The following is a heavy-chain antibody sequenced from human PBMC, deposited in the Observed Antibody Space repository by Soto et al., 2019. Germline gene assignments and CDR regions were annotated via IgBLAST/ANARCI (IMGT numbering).Heavy chain of an antibody. CDR3: ARRAFVRLRFLEWLYFDY. J-gene: IGHJ4*02. Sequence: ASVKVSCKASGYTFTSYYMHWVRQAPGQGLEWMGIINPSGGSTSYAQKFQGRVTMTRDTSTSTVYMELSSLRSEDTAVYYCARRAFVRLRFLEWLYFDYWGQGTLVTVSS. V-gene: IGHV1-46*01. CDR1: GYTFTSYY. CDR2: INPSGGST. D-gene: IGHD3-3*01.